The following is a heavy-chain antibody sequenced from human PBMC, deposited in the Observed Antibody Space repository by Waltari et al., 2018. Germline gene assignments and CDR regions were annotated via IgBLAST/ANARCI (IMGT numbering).Heavy chain of an antibody. J-gene: IGHJ4*02. Sequence: QVQLVQSGAEVKKPGASVKVSCKVSGYTLTELSMHWVRQAPGKGLEWMGGFDPEDGETIDAQKFQGRVTMTEETSTDTAYMELSSLRSEDTAVYYCATSHLGSYYNDWGQGTLVTVSS. CDR1: GYTLTELS. CDR3: ATSHLGSYYND. D-gene: IGHD3-10*01. V-gene: IGHV1-24*01. CDR2: FDPEDGET.